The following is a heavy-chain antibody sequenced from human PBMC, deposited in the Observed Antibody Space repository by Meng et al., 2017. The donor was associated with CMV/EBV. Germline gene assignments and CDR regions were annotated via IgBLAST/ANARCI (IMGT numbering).Heavy chain of an antibody. Sequence: GGSLRLSCAASGFTFSSFWMHWVRQVPGKGLVWVSRINSDGSSTNYADSVKGRFTVSRDNAKNTLYLQMNSLRAEDMAVYYCAREGYSSGWYPGGYLDLWGRGALVTVSS. V-gene: IGHV3-74*01. CDR3: AREGYSSGWYPGGYLDL. CDR2: INSDGSST. D-gene: IGHD6-19*01. CDR1: GFTFSSFW. J-gene: IGHJ2*01.